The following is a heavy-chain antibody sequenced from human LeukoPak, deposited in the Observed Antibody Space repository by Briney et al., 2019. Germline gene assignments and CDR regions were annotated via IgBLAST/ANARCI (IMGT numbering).Heavy chain of an antibody. CDR1: GYTFTGYY. CDR3: ARVWGSGYYYYLRYYYYGMDV. J-gene: IGHJ6*02. Sequence: ASVKVSCKASGYTFTGYYMHWVRQAPGQGLEWMGWINPNSGGTNYAQKFQGRVTMTRDTSISTAYMELSRLRSDDTAVYYCARVWGSGYYYYLRYYYYGMDVWGQGTTVTVSS. CDR2: INPNSGGT. V-gene: IGHV1-2*02. D-gene: IGHD3-22*01.